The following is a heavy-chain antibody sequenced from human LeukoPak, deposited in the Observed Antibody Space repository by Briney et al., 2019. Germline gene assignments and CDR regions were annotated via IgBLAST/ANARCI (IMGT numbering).Heavy chain of an antibody. CDR1: GFTLSNYA. CDR3: ASLGATRKFDY. D-gene: IGHD1-26*01. CDR2: IKQDGSEK. J-gene: IGHJ4*02. V-gene: IGHV3-7*01. Sequence: GGSLRLSCAASGFTLSNYAMSWVRQAPGKGLEWVANIKQDGSEKYYVDSVKGRFTISRDNAKNSLYLQMNSLRAEDTAVYYCASLGATRKFDYWGQGTLVTVSS.